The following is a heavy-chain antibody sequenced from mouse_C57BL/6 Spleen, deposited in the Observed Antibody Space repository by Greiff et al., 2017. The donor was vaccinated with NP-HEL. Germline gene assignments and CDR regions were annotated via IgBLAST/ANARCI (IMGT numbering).Heavy chain of an antibody. Sequence: EVKVEESGGGLVQPGGSMKLSCVASGFTFSNYWMNWVRQSPEKGLEWVAQIRLKSDNYATHYAESVKGRFTISRDDSKSSVYLQMNNLRAEDTGIYYCVYGSSYWYFDVWGTGTTVTVSS. D-gene: IGHD1-1*01. CDR3: VYGSSYWYFDV. CDR1: GFTFSNYW. V-gene: IGHV6-3*01. J-gene: IGHJ1*03. CDR2: IRLKSDNYAT.